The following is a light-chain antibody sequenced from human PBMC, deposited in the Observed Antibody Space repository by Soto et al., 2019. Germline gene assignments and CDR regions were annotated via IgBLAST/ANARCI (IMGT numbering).Light chain of an antibody. CDR1: NSNLGAGYD. J-gene: IGLJ3*02. Sequence: QAVLTQPPSVSGAPGQRVTISCTGNNSNLGAGYDVHWYQQLPGAAPKLVIFGNRNRPSGVPERFSGSKSGTSASLAITGLRAEDEADYYCQAYDYSLTAFVFGGGTKVTVL. CDR3: QAYDYSLTAFV. V-gene: IGLV1-40*01. CDR2: GNR.